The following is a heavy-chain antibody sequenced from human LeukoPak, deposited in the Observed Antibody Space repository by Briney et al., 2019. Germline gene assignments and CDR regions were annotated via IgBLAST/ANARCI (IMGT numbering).Heavy chain of an antibody. V-gene: IGHV3-48*04. Sequence: GGSLRLSCAASGFTISPYSMNWVRQAPGKGLEWVSYISSSSSTIYNADSVKGRFTISRDNAKNSLYLQMNSLRAEDTAVYYCARALTSRDSSGYFIDAFDIWAKGQWSPSLQ. J-gene: IGHJ3*02. CDR1: GFTISPYS. D-gene: IGHD3-22*01. CDR2: ISSSSSTI. CDR3: ARALTSRDSSGYFIDAFDI.